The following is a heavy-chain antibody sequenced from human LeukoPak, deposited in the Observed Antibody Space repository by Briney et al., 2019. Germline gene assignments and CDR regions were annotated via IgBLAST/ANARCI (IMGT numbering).Heavy chain of an antibody. CDR2: INPNSGGT. CDR1: GYTFTGYY. Sequence: RVASVKVSCKASGYTFTGYYMHWVRQAPGQGLEWMGWINPNSGGTNYAQKFQGRVTMTRDTSISTAYMELSSLRSEDTAVYYCARGVHDPGTVAGTTNWFDPWGQGTLVTVSS. V-gene: IGHV1-2*02. J-gene: IGHJ5*02. D-gene: IGHD6-19*01. CDR3: ARGVHDPGTVAGTTNWFDP.